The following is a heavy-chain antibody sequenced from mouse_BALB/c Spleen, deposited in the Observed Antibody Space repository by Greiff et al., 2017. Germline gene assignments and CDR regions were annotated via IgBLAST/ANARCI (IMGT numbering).Heavy chain of an antibody. Sequence: QVQLKQSGAELARPGASVKLSCKASGYTFTDYYINWVKQRTGQGLEWIGEIYPGSGNTYYNEKFKGKATLTADKSSSTAYMQLSSLTSEDSAVYFCARTYYGSSRFAYWGQGTLVTVSA. V-gene: IGHV1-77*01. CDR3: ARTYYGSSRFAY. CDR2: IYPGSGNT. D-gene: IGHD1-1*01. CDR1: GYTFTDYY. J-gene: IGHJ3*01.